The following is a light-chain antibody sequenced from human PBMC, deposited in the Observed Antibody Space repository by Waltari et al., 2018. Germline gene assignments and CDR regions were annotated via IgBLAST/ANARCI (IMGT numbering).Light chain of an antibody. CDR2: QDR. Sequence: SYELTQPPSVSMSPGQTASITCSGNKLGDKYACWYHQKPGQSPVLVIYQDRKRPSGIPERFSGSNSGNTATLTISGTQAMDEADYYCQAWDNSTAVFGGGTKLTVL. J-gene: IGLJ2*01. V-gene: IGLV3-1*01. CDR1: KLGDKY. CDR3: QAWDNSTAV.